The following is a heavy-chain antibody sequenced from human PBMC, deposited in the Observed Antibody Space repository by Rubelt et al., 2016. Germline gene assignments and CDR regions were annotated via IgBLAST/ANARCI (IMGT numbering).Heavy chain of an antibody. CDR3: ARDPGLGELSLHY. V-gene: IGHV3-33*01. CDR2: IWYDGSNK. CDR1: GFTFSSYG. D-gene: IGHD3-16*02. Sequence: QVQLVESGGGVVQPGRSLRLSCAASGFTFSSYGMHWVRQAPGKGLEWVAVIWYDGSNKYFADFVKGRFTISRDNSKTTLYLQMNSLRAEDTAVYYCARDPGLGELSLHYWGQGTLVTVSS. J-gene: IGHJ4*02.